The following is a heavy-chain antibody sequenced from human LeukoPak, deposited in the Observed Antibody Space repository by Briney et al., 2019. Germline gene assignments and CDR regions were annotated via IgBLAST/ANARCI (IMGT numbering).Heavy chain of an antibody. CDR1: GYTFATYW. V-gene: IGHV5-51*01. CDR2: IYPGDSRT. J-gene: IGHJ4*02. D-gene: IGHD5-12*01. Sequence: GESLKISCKGSGYTFATYWIGWVRQMPGKGLEWMGIIYPGDSRTTYSPSFQGQVTISADKSIRTAYLQWSSLKASDTAMYYCARQYSGYDYYFDYWGQGILVTVSS. CDR3: ARQYSGYDYYFDY.